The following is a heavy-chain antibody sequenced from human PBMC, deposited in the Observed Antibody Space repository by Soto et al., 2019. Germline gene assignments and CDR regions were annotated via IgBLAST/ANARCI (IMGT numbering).Heavy chain of an antibody. CDR1: GGSISSSSYY. Sequence: PSETLSLTCTVSGGSISSSSYYWGWIRQPPGKGLEWIGSIYYSGSTYYNPSLKSRVTISVDTSKNQFSLKLSSVTAADTAVYYCARASGRYYDSSGYIDYWGQGTLVTVSS. V-gene: IGHV4-39*07. CDR2: IYYSGST. CDR3: ARASGRYYDSSGYIDY. D-gene: IGHD3-22*01. J-gene: IGHJ4*02.